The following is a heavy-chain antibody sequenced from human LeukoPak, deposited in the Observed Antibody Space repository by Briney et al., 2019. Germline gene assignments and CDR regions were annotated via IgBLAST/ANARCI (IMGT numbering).Heavy chain of an antibody. D-gene: IGHD5/OR15-5a*01. CDR1: GFTFTTYA. Sequence: PGESLRLSCAASGFTFTTYAMSWVRQAPGKGLEWVSTISGSGGSTYYADPVKGRFTISRDNSKNTLYLQMNSLRAEDTAVYYCAKGVWRQLFDYWGQGTLVTVSS. CDR2: ISGSGGST. J-gene: IGHJ4*02. V-gene: IGHV3-23*01. CDR3: AKGVWRQLFDY.